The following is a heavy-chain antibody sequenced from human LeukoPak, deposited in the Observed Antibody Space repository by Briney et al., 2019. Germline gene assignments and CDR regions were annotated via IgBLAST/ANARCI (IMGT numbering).Heavy chain of an antibody. J-gene: IGHJ4*02. D-gene: IGHD2-15*01. CDR1: GGSISSYY. CDR2: IYYSGST. V-gene: IGHV4-59*12. CDR3: ARVVASTSIDS. Sequence: PSETLSLTCTVSGGSISSYYWSWIRQPPGKGLEWIGYIYYSGSTYYNPSLKSRVTISVDTSKNQFSLKLSSVTAADTAVYYCARVVASTSIDSWGQGTLVTVSS.